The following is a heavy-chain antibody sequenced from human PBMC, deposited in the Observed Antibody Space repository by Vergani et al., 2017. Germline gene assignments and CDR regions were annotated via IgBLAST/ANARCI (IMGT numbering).Heavy chain of an antibody. CDR3: ARVGLHDYGDYGNWFDP. Sequence: QVQLQESGPGQVKPSQTLSLTCSVSGDSINGGDYYWGWIRQSPGKGLAWLGYIYYSGITYYRPSLRARLSMSVDTSKNPFSLKLTSVTAADTAVYYCARVGLHDYGDYGNWFDPWGQGTLVTVSS. J-gene: IGHJ5*02. CDR1: GDSINGGDYY. CDR2: IYYSGIT. D-gene: IGHD4-17*01. V-gene: IGHV4-30-4*08.